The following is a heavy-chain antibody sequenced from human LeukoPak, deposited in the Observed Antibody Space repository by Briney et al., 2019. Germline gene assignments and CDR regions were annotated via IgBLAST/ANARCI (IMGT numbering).Heavy chain of an antibody. CDR2: IKQDGSEK. V-gene: IGHV3-7*01. D-gene: IGHD6-13*01. J-gene: IGHJ4*02. CDR1: GFTFSSYA. CDR3: ARDVPGSGSSSWYYTDAFDY. Sequence: GGSLRLSCAASGFTFSSYAMSWVRQAPGKGLEWVANIKQDGSEKYYVDSVKGRFTISRDNAKNSLYLQMNSLRAEDTAVYYCARDVPGSGSSSWYYTDAFDYWGQGTLVTVSS.